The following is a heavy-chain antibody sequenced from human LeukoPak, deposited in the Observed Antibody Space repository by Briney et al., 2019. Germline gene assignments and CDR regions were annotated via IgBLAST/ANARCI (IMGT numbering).Heavy chain of an antibody. D-gene: IGHD2-2*01. CDR1: GDSVSSNSAA. J-gene: IGHJ4*02. Sequence: SQTLSLTCAISGDSVSSNSAAWNWIRQSPSRGLEWLGRTYYRSKWYNDYAVSVKSRITINPDTSKNQFSLQLNSVTPEDTAVYYCARERAPFRVVVPAANKEDYFDYWGQGTLVTVSS. CDR2: TYYRSKWYN. CDR3: ARERAPFRVVVPAANKEDYFDY. V-gene: IGHV6-1*01.